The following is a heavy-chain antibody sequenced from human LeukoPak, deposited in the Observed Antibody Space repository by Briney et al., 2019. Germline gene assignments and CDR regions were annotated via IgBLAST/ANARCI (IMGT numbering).Heavy chain of an antibody. CDR3: ASGWGYYYYYYMDV. V-gene: IGHV1-18*01. D-gene: IGHD3-10*01. Sequence: ASVKVSCKASGYTFTSYGISWVRQAPGQGLEWMGWISAYNGNTNYAQKLQGRVTMTTDTSTSTAYMELRSLRSDDTAVYYCASGWGYYYYYYMDVWGKGTTVTVSS. J-gene: IGHJ6*03. CDR1: GYTFTSYG. CDR2: ISAYNGNT.